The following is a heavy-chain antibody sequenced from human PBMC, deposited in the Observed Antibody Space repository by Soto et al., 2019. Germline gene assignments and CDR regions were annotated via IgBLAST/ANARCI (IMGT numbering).Heavy chain of an antibody. CDR3: ARATMPFHDSGSSSALRDY. CDR2: INPSGGST. D-gene: IGHD3-10*01. J-gene: IGHJ4*02. CDR1: GYTFTSYY. V-gene: IGHV1-46*01. Sequence: EASVKVSCKASGYTFTSYYMHWVRQAPGQGLEWMGIINPSGGSTSYAQKFQGRVTMTRDTSTSTVYMELSSLRSEDTAVYYCARATMPFHDSGSSSALRDYWGQGTLVTVSS.